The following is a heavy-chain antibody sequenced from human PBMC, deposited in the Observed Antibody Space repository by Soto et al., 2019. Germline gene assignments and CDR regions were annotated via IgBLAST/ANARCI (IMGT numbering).Heavy chain of an antibody. CDR1: GGSISSGNYY. V-gene: IGHV4-31*03. D-gene: IGHD2-15*01. CDR3: ARGGSGDIVVVAAIDY. Sequence: QVQLQESGPGLVKPSQTLSLTCTVSGGSISSGNYYWSWIRQHPGKGLEWIGYIFYSGSTYYNPSLKSRVTFSVDTSKNQFSLKLSSVTAADTAVYYCARGGSGDIVVVAAIDYWGQGTLVTVSS. J-gene: IGHJ4*02. CDR2: IFYSGST.